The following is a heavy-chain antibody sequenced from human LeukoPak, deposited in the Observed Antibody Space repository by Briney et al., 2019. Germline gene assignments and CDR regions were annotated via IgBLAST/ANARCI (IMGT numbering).Heavy chain of an antibody. D-gene: IGHD7-27*01. CDR3: AKLANWGFHDAFDI. J-gene: IGHJ3*02. CDR2: IYYSGST. V-gene: IGHV4-59*01. Sequence: SETLSLTCTVSGGSISSYYWSWIRQPPGKGLEWIGYIYYSGSTNYNPSLKSRVTISVDTSKNQFSLKLSSVTAADTAVYYCAKLANWGFHDAFDIWGQGTMVTVSS. CDR1: GGSISSYY.